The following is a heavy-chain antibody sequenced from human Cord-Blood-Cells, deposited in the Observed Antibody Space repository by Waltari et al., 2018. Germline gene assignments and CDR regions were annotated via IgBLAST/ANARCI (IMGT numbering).Heavy chain of an antibody. D-gene: IGHD3-3*01. CDR1: GGSISSSSYY. V-gene: IGHV4-39*01. J-gene: IGHJ4*02. CDR3: ARHVYDFWSGYYFDY. CDR2: IYYSAST. Sequence: QLQLQESGPGLVKPSETLSLTCTVSGGSISSSSYYWGWIRQPPGKGLEWIGSIYYSASTYSNPSLKSRVTISVDTSKNQFSLKLSSVTAADTAVYYCARHVYDFWSGYYFDYWGQGTLVTVSS.